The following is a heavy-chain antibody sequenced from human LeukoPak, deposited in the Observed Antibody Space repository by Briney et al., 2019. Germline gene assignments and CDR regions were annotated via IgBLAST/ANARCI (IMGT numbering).Heavy chain of an antibody. V-gene: IGHV3-23*01. CDR3: AKDYSSGWKGFGYMDV. Sequence: GGSLRLYCAASGFTFSSYAMSWVRQAPGKGLEWVSAISGSGGSTYYADSVKGRFTIHRGNSKNTLYLQMNSLRAEDTAVYYCAKDYSSGWKGFGYMDVWGKGTTVTVSS. CDR2: ISGSGGST. D-gene: IGHD6-19*01. J-gene: IGHJ6*03. CDR1: GFTFSSYA.